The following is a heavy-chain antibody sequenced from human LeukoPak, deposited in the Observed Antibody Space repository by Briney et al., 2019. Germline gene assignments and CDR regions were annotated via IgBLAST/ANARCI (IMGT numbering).Heavy chain of an antibody. Sequence: GGSLRLSCAASGFTFSSYSMNWVRQAPGKGLEWVSSISSSSRHKYYAGPVKGRFTISRDDAKNSLFLEMNSLRAEETAVYYGARDMNTVTTCYLQYWGQGTLVTVSS. J-gene: IGHJ1*01. CDR2: ISSSSRHK. CDR3: ARDMNTVTTCYLQY. V-gene: IGHV3-21*01. D-gene: IGHD4-11*01. CDR1: GFTFSSYS.